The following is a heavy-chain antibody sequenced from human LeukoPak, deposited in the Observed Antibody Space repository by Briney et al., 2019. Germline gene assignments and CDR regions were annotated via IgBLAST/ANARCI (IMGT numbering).Heavy chain of an antibody. Sequence: PSETLSLTCTVSGGSISSSSYYWGWIRQPPGKGLEWIGSIYYSGSTYYNPSLKSRVTISVDTSKNQFPLKLSSVTAADTAVYYCARESRTYNWFDPWGQGTLVTVSS. CDR3: ARESRTYNWFDP. D-gene: IGHD1-1*01. CDR2: IYYSGST. V-gene: IGHV4-39*01. CDR1: GGSISSSSYY. J-gene: IGHJ5*02.